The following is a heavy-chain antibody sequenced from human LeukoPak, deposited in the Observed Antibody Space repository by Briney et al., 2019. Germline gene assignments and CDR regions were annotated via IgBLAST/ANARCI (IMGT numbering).Heavy chain of an antibody. CDR3: WRQIGISGYYY. V-gene: IGHV5-10-1*01. CDR1: GYSFTNYW. Sequence: RGSLKIFCKGSGYSFTNYWISWVRQMPGKGVGWVGRIDPSDSYSNYSPYFQGHVTISADQSISTAYLQWSSPKASDTGISYFWRQIGISGYYYWGEGTLVTLSP. J-gene: IGHJ4*02. D-gene: IGHD3-22*01. CDR2: IDPSDSYS.